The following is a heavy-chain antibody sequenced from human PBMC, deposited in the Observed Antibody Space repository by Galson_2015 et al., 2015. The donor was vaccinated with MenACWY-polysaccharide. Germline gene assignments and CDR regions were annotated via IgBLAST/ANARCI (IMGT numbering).Heavy chain of an antibody. D-gene: IGHD4-17*01. Sequence: SVKVSCEASGYTFTSYAMNWVRQAPGHGLEWVGRIKANTGSPTYAQCVTGRFAFSMDTTISTVNLQISSLKAEDTAVYYCVRMPNHITTTVPMRRLDYWGQGTLVTVSS. CDR2: IKANTGSP. J-gene: IGHJ4*02. CDR1: GYTFTSYA. V-gene: IGHV7-4-1*02. CDR3: VRMPNHITTTVPMRRLDY.